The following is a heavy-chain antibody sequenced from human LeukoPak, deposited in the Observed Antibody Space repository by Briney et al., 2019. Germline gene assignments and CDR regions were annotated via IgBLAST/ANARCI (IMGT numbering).Heavy chain of an antibody. J-gene: IGHJ4*01. CDR3: AGRGLSTGWTFDY. Sequence: SETLSLTCSVSGGSISTYYWSWIRQPAGKGLEWIAQIHTSGSTNSNPSLKSRVSISMATPNHPFSLMISSVTAADTAIYYCAGRGLSTGWTFDYWGHGTLVTVSS. CDR2: IHTSGST. D-gene: IGHD6-25*01. CDR1: GGSISTYY. V-gene: IGHV4-4*07.